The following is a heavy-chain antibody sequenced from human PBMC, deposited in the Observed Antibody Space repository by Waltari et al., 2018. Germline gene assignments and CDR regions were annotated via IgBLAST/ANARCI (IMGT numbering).Heavy chain of an antibody. CDR2: IIPIFGTA. V-gene: IGHV1-69*01. Sequence: QVQLVQSGAEVKTPGSSVKVSCKASGGTFSSYAISWVRQAPGQGLEWMGGIIPIFGTANYAQKFQGRVTITADESTSTAYMELSSLRSEDTAVYYCASRRAGNDYVWGSYRYPFDYWGQGTLVTVSS. CDR3: ASRRAGNDYVWGSYRYPFDY. D-gene: IGHD3-16*02. J-gene: IGHJ4*02. CDR1: GGTFSSYA.